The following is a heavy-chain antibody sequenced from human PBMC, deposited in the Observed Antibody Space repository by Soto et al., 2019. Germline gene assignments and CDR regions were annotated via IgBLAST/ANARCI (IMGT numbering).Heavy chain of an antibody. CDR2: ISYDGTNE. J-gene: IGHJ6*02. V-gene: IGHV3-30-3*01. Sequence: GGSLRLSCVASGFTFSGYAMHWVRQAPGKGLEWVALISYDGTNEYYADSVKGRFTISRDNSKNTQFLQMNSLRPDDAAVYYCERGGGGSHYYGLDVWGQGTTVTVSS. CDR1: GFTFSGYA. CDR3: ERGGGGSHYYGLDV. D-gene: IGHD3-10*01.